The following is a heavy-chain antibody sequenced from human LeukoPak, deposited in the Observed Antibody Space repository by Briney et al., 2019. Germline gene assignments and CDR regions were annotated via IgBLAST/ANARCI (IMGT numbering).Heavy chain of an antibody. CDR3: ARVLQNYDTGSGYYYYYYMDV. Sequence: PGGSLRLSCAASGFTFSSYAMSWVRQAPGKGPEWVANINEDGSETHYVDSVKGRFTISRDNAQRSLALQMNSLRAEDTAVYYCARVLQNYDTGSGYYYYYYMDVWGKGTTATVSS. D-gene: IGHD3-22*01. V-gene: IGHV3-7*01. CDR1: GFTFSSYA. CDR2: INEDGSET. J-gene: IGHJ6*03.